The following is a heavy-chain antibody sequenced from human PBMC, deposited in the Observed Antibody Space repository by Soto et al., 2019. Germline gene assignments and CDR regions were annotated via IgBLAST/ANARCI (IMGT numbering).Heavy chain of an antibody. CDR2: IIPIFGTV. CDR3: ARVYNDYVWGSYRSPYYFDY. Sequence: QVQLVQSGAEVKKPGSSVKVSCKASGGTFSSYAISWVRQAPGQGLEWMGGIIPIFGTVNYAQKFQGRVTITADESTSTAYMELSSLRSEDTAVYYCARVYNDYVWGSYRSPYYFDYWGQGTLVTVSS. V-gene: IGHV1-69*01. J-gene: IGHJ4*02. D-gene: IGHD3-16*02. CDR1: GGTFSSYA.